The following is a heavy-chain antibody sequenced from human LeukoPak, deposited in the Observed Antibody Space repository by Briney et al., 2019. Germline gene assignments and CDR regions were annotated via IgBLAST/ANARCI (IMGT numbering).Heavy chain of an antibody. D-gene: IGHD3-10*01. CDR2: INHSGST. V-gene: IGHV4-34*01. CDR1: GGSFSGYY. CDR3: ASLSRGPNT. Sequence: PSETLSLTCAVYGGSFSGYYWSWIRQPPGKGLEWIGEINHSGSTKNNPSLKSRVTISVDTSKNQFSLKLSSVTAADTAVYYCASLSRGPNTWGQGTLVTVSS. J-gene: IGHJ5*02.